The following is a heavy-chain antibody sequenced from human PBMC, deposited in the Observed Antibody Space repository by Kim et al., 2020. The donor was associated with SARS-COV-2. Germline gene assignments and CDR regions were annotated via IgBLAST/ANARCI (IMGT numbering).Heavy chain of an antibody. Sequence: GGSLRLSCAASGFIFSSYAMLWVRQAPGKGLEWVAVVSDDGTSKYYADSVEGRFTISRDNSKNMLFLQMNSLRPEDSSVYFCARDRYFDYWGQGTLVTVS. CDR3: ARDRYFDY. CDR1: GFIFSSYA. CDR2: VSDDGTSK. J-gene: IGHJ4*02. V-gene: IGHV3-30*04.